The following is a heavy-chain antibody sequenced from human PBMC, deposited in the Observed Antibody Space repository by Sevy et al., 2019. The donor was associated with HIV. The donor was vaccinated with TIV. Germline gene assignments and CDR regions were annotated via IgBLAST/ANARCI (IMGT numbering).Heavy chain of an antibody. CDR2: IIPILGTV. CDR3: ARGGGNGWYYFDY. D-gene: IGHD6-19*01. Sequence: ASVKASCKASGGTFSSYGISWVRQAPGQGLEWMGGIIPILGTVNYAQKFQGRVTITADESTKTAYIELSSLRSEDTAVYYCARGGGNGWYYFDYWGQETLVTVSS. V-gene: IGHV1-69*13. J-gene: IGHJ4*02. CDR1: GGTFSSYG.